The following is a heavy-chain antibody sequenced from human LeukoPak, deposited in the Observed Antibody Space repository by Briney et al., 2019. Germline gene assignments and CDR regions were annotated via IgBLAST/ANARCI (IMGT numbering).Heavy chain of an antibody. V-gene: IGHV4-30-4*08. Sequence: PSETLSHTCTVSGGSISSGDYYWSWIRQPPGKGLEWIGCIYYSGSTYYNPSLKSRVTISVDTSKNQFSLKLSSVTAADTAVYYCARDLRRLSTNNWFDPWGQGTLVTVSS. D-gene: IGHD5/OR15-5a*01. J-gene: IGHJ5*02. CDR2: IYYSGST. CDR1: GGSISSGDYY. CDR3: ARDLRRLSTNNWFDP.